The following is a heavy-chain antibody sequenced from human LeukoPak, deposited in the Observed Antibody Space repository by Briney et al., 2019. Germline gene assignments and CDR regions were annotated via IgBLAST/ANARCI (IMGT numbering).Heavy chain of an antibody. J-gene: IGHJ3*02. CDR1: GGSVSGYY. V-gene: IGHV4-59*02. CDR2: IHYSGRT. D-gene: IGHD6-13*01. CDR3: VRDSGYSSSWYLIDEDFDI. Sequence: NPSETLSLTCAVSGGSVSGYYWSWVRQFPGRRLEWIGYIHYSGRTNYNPSLKSRITLSLETSSNQISLELKSVTSADTALYYCVRDSGYSSSWYLIDEDFDIWGQGTMVIVSA.